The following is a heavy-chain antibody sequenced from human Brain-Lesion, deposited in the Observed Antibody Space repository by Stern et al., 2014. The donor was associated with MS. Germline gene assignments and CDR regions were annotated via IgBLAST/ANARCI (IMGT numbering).Heavy chain of an antibody. J-gene: IGHJ4*02. V-gene: IGHV4-61*02. CDR3: ASGYRIFDY. D-gene: IGHD5-18*01. CDR2: IHPTGNA. CDR1: GGFISSGSDY. Sequence: QLVESGPGLVKPSQTLPLTCTVSGGFISSGSDYWSWIRPPLGKRLEWIVRIHPTGNAFYTPSRKSRVTILTANSMKHVSTALNSATAADAAIYYCASGYRIFDYWGQGILVTVSS.